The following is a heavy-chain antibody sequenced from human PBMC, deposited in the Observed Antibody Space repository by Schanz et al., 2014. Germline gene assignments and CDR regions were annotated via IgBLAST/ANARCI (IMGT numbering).Heavy chain of an antibody. CDR1: GYTFTTYG. D-gene: IGHD3-22*01. CDR3: AREDYLDSSGYSCGY. V-gene: IGHV7-4-1*02. Sequence: QVQLVQSGREVKKPGASVKVSCKASGYTFTTYGISWVRQAPGQGLEWMGWINTHTGNPTYAQGFTGRFVFSLDTSVSTAYLQISSLKADDTAVYYCAREDYLDSSGYSCGYWGQGTLVTVSS. J-gene: IGHJ4*02. CDR2: INTHTGNP.